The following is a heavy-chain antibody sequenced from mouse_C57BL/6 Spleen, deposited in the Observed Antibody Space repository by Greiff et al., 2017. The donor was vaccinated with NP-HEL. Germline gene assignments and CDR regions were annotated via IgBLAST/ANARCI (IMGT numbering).Heavy chain of an antibody. Sequence: EVKLVESGGGLVKPGGSLILSCAASGFTFSDYGMHWVRQAPEKGLEWVAYISSGSSTIYYADTVKGRFTISRDNAKNTLFLQMTSLRSEDTAMYYCARGGVYDGYYGAMDYWGQGTSVTVSS. D-gene: IGHD2-3*01. CDR1: GFTFSDYG. V-gene: IGHV5-17*01. CDR2: ISSGSSTI. J-gene: IGHJ4*01. CDR3: ARGGVYDGYYGAMDY.